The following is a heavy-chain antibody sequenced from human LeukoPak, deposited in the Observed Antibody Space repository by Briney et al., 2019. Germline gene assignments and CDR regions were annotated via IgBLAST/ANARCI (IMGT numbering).Heavy chain of an antibody. CDR3: ATGGTAMAPGYYYYGMDV. CDR2: ISYDGSNK. V-gene: IGHV3-30*03. J-gene: IGHJ6*04. D-gene: IGHD5-18*01. CDR1: GFTFSSYG. Sequence: GGSLRLSCAASGFTFSSYGMHWVRQAPGKGLEWVAVISYDGSNKYYADSVKGRFTISRDNSKNTLYLQMNSLRAEDTAVYYCATGGTAMAPGYYYYGMDVWGKGTTVTVSS.